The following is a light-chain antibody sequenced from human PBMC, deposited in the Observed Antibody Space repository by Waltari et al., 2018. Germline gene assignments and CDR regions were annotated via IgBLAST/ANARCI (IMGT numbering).Light chain of an antibody. V-gene: IGLV2-11*01. CDR1: SSDVGAYNY. Sequence: QSALTQPPSVSGSPGQSVTISCTGTSSDVGAYNYVSWYQQHPGKAPNLIIYNVNKRPSGVPDRFSGSKSGNTASLTISGLQAEDEADYYCCSYAGTYYLFGTGTKVTVL. J-gene: IGLJ1*01. CDR3: CSYAGTYYL. CDR2: NVN.